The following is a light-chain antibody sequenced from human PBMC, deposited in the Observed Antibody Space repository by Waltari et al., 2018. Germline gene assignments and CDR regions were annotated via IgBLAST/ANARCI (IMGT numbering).Light chain of an antibody. Sequence: QSALTQPRSVSGSPGQSVTVSCTGTSANVGRYDYVSWYQQHPTKAPKLLIFEVSRRPSGVPDRVAGFKSGNTASLTISGLQAEDEADYYCSSYAGFYTLVFGGGTTVTVL. V-gene: IGLV2-11*01. J-gene: IGLJ2*01. CDR2: EVS. CDR1: SANVGRYDY. CDR3: SSYAGFYTLV.